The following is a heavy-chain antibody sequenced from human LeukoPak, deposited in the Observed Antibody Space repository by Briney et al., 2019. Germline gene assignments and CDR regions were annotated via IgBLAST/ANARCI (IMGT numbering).Heavy chain of an antibody. CDR3: AGRDKGYYYGMDV. CDR1: GFTVSTNY. J-gene: IGHJ6*02. D-gene: IGHD5-24*01. Sequence: GGSLRLSCAVSGFTVSTNYMSWVRKAPGKGLEWVSLLYSSGSTYYTDSVKGRFTISRDSSKNTLYLQMNSLRAEDTAVYYCAGRDKGYYYGMDVWGQGTTVTVSS. CDR2: LYSSGST. V-gene: IGHV3-66*01.